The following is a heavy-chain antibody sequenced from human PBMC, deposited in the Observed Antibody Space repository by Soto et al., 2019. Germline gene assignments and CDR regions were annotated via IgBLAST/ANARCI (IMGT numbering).Heavy chain of an antibody. V-gene: IGHV1-18*01. Sequence: ASVKVSCEASGYTFITYGVTWVRQAPGQGLEWMGWITPYNGKTHYAQKFQDRVTMTTDTAATTAYMELRSLTSDDSAMYFCARDTSHYFDHWGQGILVTVSS. CDR3: ARDTSHYFDH. J-gene: IGHJ4*02. CDR1: GYTFITYG. CDR2: ITPYNGKT. D-gene: IGHD2-2*01.